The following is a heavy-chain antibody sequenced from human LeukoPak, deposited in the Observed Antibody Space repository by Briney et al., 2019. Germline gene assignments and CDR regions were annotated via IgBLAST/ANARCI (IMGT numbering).Heavy chain of an antibody. Sequence: PGGSLRLSXAASGFTFSSYWMHWVRQAPGKGLVWVSRINSDGSSTSYADSVKGRFTISRDNAKNTLYLQMNSLRVEDTAVYYCARVSPEGDYDYWGQGTLVTVSS. CDR3: ARVSPEGDYDY. J-gene: IGHJ4*02. CDR1: GFTFSSYW. D-gene: IGHD4-17*01. V-gene: IGHV3-74*01. CDR2: INSDGSST.